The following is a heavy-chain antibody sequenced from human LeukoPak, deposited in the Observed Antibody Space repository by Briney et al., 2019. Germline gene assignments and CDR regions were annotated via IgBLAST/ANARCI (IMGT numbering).Heavy chain of an antibody. V-gene: IGHV3-7*01. D-gene: IGHD2-15*01. Sequence: GGSLRLSCAASGFTFSSHWVTWVRQAPGKGLEWVANIKQDGSEKYYVDSVKGRFTISRDNAKNSLYLQMNSLRDEDTAVYYCTRDRGSGLWGQGTMVTVSS. CDR1: GFTFSSHW. J-gene: IGHJ3*01. CDR2: IKQDGSEK. CDR3: TRDRGSGL.